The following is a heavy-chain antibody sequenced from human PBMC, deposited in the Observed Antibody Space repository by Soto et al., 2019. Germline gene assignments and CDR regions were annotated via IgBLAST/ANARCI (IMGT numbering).Heavy chain of an antibody. CDR3: ANLLGYCSSTSCQSRFDY. CDR2: ISYDGSNK. V-gene: IGHV3-30*18. J-gene: IGHJ4*02. Sequence: LRLSCAASGFTFSSYGMHWVRQAPGKGLEWMAVISYDGSNKYYADSVKGRFTISRDNSKNTLYLQMNSLRAEDTAVYYCANLLGYCSSTSCQSRFDYWGQGTLVTVSS. CDR1: GFTFSSYG. D-gene: IGHD2-2*01.